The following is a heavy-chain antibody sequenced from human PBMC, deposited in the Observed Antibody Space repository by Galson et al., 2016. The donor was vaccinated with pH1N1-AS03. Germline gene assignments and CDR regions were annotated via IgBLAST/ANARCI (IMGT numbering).Heavy chain of an antibody. CDR1: GFTFNSHS. CDR2: ISYHGNNK. CDR3: ARETIRAGEFDL. D-gene: IGHD1-26*01. Sequence: SLRLSCAASGFTFNSHSMHWARQAPDEGLEWVAGISYHGNNKFYAHSVKGRFTISRDSLQNTLDLQMNSLSAEDSAVYFRARETIRAGEFDLWGRGTVVTVSS. V-gene: IGHV3-30-3*01. J-gene: IGHJ3*01.